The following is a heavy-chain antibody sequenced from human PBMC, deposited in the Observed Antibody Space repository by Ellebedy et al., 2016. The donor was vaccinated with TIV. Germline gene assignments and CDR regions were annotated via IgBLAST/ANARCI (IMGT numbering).Heavy chain of an antibody. CDR1: GGSISSGGYY. D-gene: IGHD4-17*01. CDR2: IFDSGNT. V-gene: IGHV4-31*03. CDR3: ARAEVTTWHYFDY. J-gene: IGHJ4*02. Sequence: MPSETLSLTCTVSGGSISSGGYYWSWIRQHPGKGLEWIGYIFDSGNTYYNPSLKSRGTISVDTSKSQFSLKLSSVTAADTAVYYCARAEVTTWHYFDYWGRGTRVTVSS.